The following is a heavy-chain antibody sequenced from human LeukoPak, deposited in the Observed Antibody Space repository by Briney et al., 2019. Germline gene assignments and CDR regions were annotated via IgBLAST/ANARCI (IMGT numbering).Heavy chain of an antibody. CDR1: GYTFTSYG. Sequence: ASVKVSCKASGYTFTSYGISWVRQAPGQGLEWMGWISAYNGNTNYAQKLQSRVTMTTDTSTSTAYMGMRSLRSDDTAVYYCARSRWYPGWFDPWGQGNLVTVSS. V-gene: IGHV1-18*01. CDR3: ARSRWYPGWFDP. CDR2: ISAYNGNT. J-gene: IGHJ5*02. D-gene: IGHD6-13*01.